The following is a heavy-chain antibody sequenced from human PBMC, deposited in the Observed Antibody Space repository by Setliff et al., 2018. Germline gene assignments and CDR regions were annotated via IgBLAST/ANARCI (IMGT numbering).Heavy chain of an antibody. J-gene: IGHJ4*02. Sequence: PSETLSLTCTVSGDSISNYYWNWIRQPAGKGLEWIGRIYVTESTKYNPSLKSRVTLSIDTSKNQFSLKLSSVTAADAALYYCAASSAYTGAVEEWFLPKTFDFWGQGSPVTVSS. D-gene: IGHD3-10*01. CDR1: GDSISNYY. CDR3: AASSAYTGAVEEWFLPKTFDF. V-gene: IGHV4-4*07. CDR2: IYVTEST.